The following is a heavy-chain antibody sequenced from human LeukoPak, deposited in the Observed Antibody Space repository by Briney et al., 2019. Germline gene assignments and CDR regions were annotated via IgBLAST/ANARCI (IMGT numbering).Heavy chain of an antibody. D-gene: IGHD6-13*01. CDR3: ARGYSSSWYGGADNYFDC. V-gene: IGHV3-66*01. CDR1: GFTVSSNY. J-gene: IGHJ4*02. CDR2: IYSGDNT. Sequence: GGSLRLSCAASGFTVSSNYMSWVRQAPGTGLEWVSVIYSGDNTYYADSVKGRFTISRDNSKNTLYLQMKSLRAEDTAVYYCARGYSSSWYGGADNYFDCWGQGTLVTVSS.